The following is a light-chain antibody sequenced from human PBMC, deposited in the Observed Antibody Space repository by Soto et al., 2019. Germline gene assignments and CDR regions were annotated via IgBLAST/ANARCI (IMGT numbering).Light chain of an antibody. CDR3: QQNDNLPPT. CDR2: DAS. CDR1: QDISNY. Sequence: DIQMTQSPSSLSASVGDSVTITCQASQDISNYLNWYQQKPGKAPKLLIYDASNLETGVPSRFSGSGSGTDFTFTISSLQPEDIATYYCQQNDNLPPTFGQGTKLEIK. J-gene: IGKJ2*01. V-gene: IGKV1-33*01.